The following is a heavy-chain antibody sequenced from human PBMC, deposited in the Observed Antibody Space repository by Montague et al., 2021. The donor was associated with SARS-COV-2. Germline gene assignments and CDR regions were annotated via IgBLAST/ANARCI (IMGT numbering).Heavy chain of an antibody. CDR1: GDSIMPADC. J-gene: IGHJ4*02. Sequence: SETLSLTCAVSGDSIMPADCWSWVRQPPGQGLEWIEEIYQRVSTNYNPSLKSRVSMSVDKSKNQVSLELYSVTAGDTALYYCVRAGGIHNRPPVWGQGALVIVSS. V-gene: IGHV4-4*02. D-gene: IGHD4-23*01. CDR3: VRAGGIHNRPPV. CDR2: IYQRVST.